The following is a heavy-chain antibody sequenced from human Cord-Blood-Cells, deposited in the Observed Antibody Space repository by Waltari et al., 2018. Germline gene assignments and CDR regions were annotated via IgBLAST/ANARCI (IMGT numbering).Heavy chain of an antibody. CDR1: GGSFSGYY. J-gene: IGHJ4*02. D-gene: IGHD6-6*01. Sequence: QVQLQQWGAGLLKPSETLSLTCAVYGGSFSGYYWSWIRQPPGKGLEWIGEINHSGSTNYNPSLKSRVTISVDTSKNQFSLKLSSVTAADTAVYYCARSWYSSSFGYWGQGTLVTVSS. CDR2: INHSGST. V-gene: IGHV4-34*01. CDR3: ARSWYSSSFGY.